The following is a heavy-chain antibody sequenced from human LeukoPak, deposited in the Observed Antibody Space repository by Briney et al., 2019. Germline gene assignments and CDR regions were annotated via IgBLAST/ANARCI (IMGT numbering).Heavy chain of an antibody. V-gene: IGHV4-59*01. D-gene: IGHD3-3*01. CDR1: GGSISSYY. Sequence: PSETLSLTCTVSGGSISSYYWSWIRQPPGKGLEWIGYIYYSGSTNYNPSLKSRVTISVDTSKSQFSLKLSSVTAADTAVYYCARMWYYDFWSGYRDWGQGTLVTVSS. CDR2: IYYSGST. CDR3: ARMWYYDFWSGYRD. J-gene: IGHJ4*02.